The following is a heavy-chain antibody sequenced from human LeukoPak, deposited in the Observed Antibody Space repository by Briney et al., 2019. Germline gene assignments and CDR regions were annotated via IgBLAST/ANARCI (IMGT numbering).Heavy chain of an antibody. CDR3: AREGGDGYNVGFDY. V-gene: IGHV3-48*03. CDR2: ISSSGGTI. J-gene: IGHJ4*02. D-gene: IGHD5-24*01. Sequence: GGSLRLSCAASGFTFSSYEMNWVRQAPGKWMEWVSFISSSGGTIYYADSVKGRFTISRDNAKNSLYLQMNSLRAEDTAVYYCAREGGDGYNVGFDYWGQGTLVTVSS. CDR1: GFTFSSYE.